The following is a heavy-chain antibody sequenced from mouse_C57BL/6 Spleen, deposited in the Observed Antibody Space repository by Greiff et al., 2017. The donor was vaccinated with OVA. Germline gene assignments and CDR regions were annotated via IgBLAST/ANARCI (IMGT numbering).Heavy chain of an antibody. CDR1: GFTFSSYA. J-gene: IGHJ4*01. CDR2: ISDGGSYT. V-gene: IGHV5-4*01. Sequence: EVHLVESGGGLVKPGGSLKLSCAASGFTFSSYAMSWVRQTPEKRLEWVATISDGGSYTYYPDNVKGRFSISRDNANNNLYLQMSHLKSEDTAMYYCARSNYDAMDYWGQGTSVTVSS. CDR3: ARSNYDAMDY. D-gene: IGHD2-5*01.